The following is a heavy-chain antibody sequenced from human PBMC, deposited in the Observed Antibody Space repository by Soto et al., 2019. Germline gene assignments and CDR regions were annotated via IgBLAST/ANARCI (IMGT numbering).Heavy chain of an antibody. J-gene: IGHJ4*01. V-gene: IGHV4-34*01. CDR2: ISQAETT. CDR1: GESFGGFY. CDR3: VHSPNVAVDH. D-gene: IGHD2-15*01. Sequence: SETLSLTCVVYGESFGGFYWSWVRQSPGKGLEWIGEISQAETTAYSPSLKSRVSISADTSKKQFSLTLTSVTAADTAVYYCVHSPNVAVDHWGHGTLVTVSS.